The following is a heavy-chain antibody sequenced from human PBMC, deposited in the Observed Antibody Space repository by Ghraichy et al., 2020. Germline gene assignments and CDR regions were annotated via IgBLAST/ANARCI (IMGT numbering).Heavy chain of an antibody. CDR1: GFTFMSSA. Sequence: SVKVSCKPSGFTFMSSAVQWVRQARGQGLEWIGWIVVGSGDTNYTQKFQERVTITRDMSTSTAYMELSGLRSEETAVYYCAASRWELRDSTRPHYYYYGMDVWGQGTTVTVSS. CDR3: AASRWELRDSTRPHYYYYGMDV. D-gene: IGHD1-26*01. CDR2: IVVGSGDT. V-gene: IGHV1-58*01. J-gene: IGHJ6*02.